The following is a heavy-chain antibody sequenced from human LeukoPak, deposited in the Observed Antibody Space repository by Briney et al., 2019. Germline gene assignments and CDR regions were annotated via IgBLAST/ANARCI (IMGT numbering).Heavy chain of an antibody. Sequence: GGSLRLSCAASGITFGNNWMHWVRQGPGKGLVWISRINSDGGGAIYADSVKGRFTVSRDNAKNTLYLQMNSLRAEDTAVYCCARDVPHNWFDTWGQGTLVTVSS. V-gene: IGHV3-74*01. CDR2: INSDGGGA. CDR3: ARDVPHNWFDT. J-gene: IGHJ5*02. CDR1: GITFGNNW.